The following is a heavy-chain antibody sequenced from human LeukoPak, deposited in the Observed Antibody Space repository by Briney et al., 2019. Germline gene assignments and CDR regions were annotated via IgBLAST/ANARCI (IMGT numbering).Heavy chain of an antibody. CDR3: ARAPRDPYCSSTSCYLGRNLFDP. J-gene: IGHJ5*02. V-gene: IGHV1-69*05. CDR1: GGTFSSYA. D-gene: IGHD2-2*01. CDR2: IIPIFGTA. Sequence: SVKVSCKASGGTFSSYAISWVRQAPGQGLEWMGGIIPIFGTANYAQKFQGRVTITTDESTSTAYMELSSLRSEDTAVCYCARAPRDPYCSSTSCYLGRNLFDPWGQGTLVTVSS.